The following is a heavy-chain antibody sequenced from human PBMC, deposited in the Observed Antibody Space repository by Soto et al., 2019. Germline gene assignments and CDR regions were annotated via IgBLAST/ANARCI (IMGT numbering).Heavy chain of an antibody. Sequence: GGSLRLSCADSGFTVSSNYMSWGRPAPGKGLGWVSVIYSGGSTYYADCVQGRFTISRDNSKNKLYLQMNRLRAEDTDVSWCGREYHDYGSGEPSYMDAWGKETTVTASS. V-gene: IGHV3-66*01. CDR2: IYSGGST. J-gene: IGHJ6*03. D-gene: IGHD4-17*01. CDR1: GFTVSSNY. CDR3: GREYHDYGSGEPSYMDA.